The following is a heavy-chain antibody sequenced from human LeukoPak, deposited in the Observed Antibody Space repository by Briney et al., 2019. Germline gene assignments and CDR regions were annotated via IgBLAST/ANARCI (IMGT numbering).Heavy chain of an antibody. CDR3: GSQREWSLTEYHFDY. CDR1: GYSISSGYH. D-gene: IGHD3-3*01. V-gene: IGHV4-38-2*02. CDR2: VHQSGST. J-gene: IGHJ4*02. Sequence: SETLSLTCTVSGYSISSGYHYGWIRQPPGKGLEWIGSVHQSGSTYYNPSLKSRVTISIDNSKNQVSLKLTSVTAADTAVYYCGSQREWSLTEYHFDYWGQGTLVTVSS.